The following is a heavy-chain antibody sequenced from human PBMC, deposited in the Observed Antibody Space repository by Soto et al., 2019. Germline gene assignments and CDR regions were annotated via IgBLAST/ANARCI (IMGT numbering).Heavy chain of an antibody. CDR1: GFSLDEYG. CDR2: MHRNGNTT. Sequence: EVQLVESGGGVVRPGGSLRLACAVSGFSLDEYGMSWVRQAPGKGLEWVSGMHRNGNTTGYADSVKGRFTISRDDAKNALYLQTNSLRAEDTAFYYCARDHRWGYEYGDYGDSWGHGTLVTVSS. D-gene: IGHD4-17*01. V-gene: IGHV3-20*04. CDR3: ARDHRWGYEYGDYGDS. J-gene: IGHJ5*01.